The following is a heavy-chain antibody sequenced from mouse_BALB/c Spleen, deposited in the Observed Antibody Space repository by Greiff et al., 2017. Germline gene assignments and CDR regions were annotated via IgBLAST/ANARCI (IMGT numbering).Heavy chain of an antibody. CDR2: INPSNGGT. J-gene: IGHJ2*01. D-gene: IGHD2-14*01. Sequence: QVQLQQSGADLVKPGASVKLSCKASGYTFTSYYMYWVKQRPGQGLEWIGEINPSNGGTNFNEKFKSKATLTVDKSSSTAYMQLSSLTSEDSAVYYCTRSSYYRYYFDYWGQGTTLTVSS. V-gene: IGHV1S81*02. CDR1: GYTFTSYY. CDR3: TRSSYYRYYFDY.